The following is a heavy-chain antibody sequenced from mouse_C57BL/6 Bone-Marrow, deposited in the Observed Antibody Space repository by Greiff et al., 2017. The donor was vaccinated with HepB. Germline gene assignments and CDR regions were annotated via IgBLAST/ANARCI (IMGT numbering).Heavy chain of an antibody. CDR2: IDPSDSYT. D-gene: IGHD1-1*01. V-gene: IGHV1-59*01. CDR1: GYTFTSYW. J-gene: IGHJ4*01. Sequence: VKLQQPGAELVRPGPSVKLSCKASGYTFTSYWMHWVKQRPGQGLEWIGVIDPSDSYTNYNQKFKGKATLTVDTSSSTAYMQLSSLTSEDSAVYYCARRHYGSSYYAMDYWGQGTSVTVSS. CDR3: ARRHYGSSYYAMDY.